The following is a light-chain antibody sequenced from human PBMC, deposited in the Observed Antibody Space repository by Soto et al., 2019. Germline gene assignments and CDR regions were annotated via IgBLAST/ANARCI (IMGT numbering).Light chain of an antibody. V-gene: IGKV1-39*01. CDR2: AAS. Sequence: DVQMTQSPSSLSASVVDRVNLACRASQPIGNYLNWYQQKPVEAPKVLIFAASSLRSGVPSRFSGSGYGTDFTLTINNLHPEDSAPYYCQQTPAVPLPSGQRRLPAVK. CDR3: QQTPAVPLP. J-gene: IGKJ5*01. CDR1: QPIGNY.